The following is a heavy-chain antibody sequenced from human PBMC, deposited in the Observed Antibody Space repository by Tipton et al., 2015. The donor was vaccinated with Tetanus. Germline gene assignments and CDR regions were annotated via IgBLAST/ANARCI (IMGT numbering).Heavy chain of an antibody. CDR3: ATSPYYYDSSGYGGRGRDGY. J-gene: IGHJ4*02. CDR2: INHSGST. V-gene: IGHV4-39*07. Sequence: TLSLTCTVSGGSISSSSCYWGWIRQPPGKGLEWIGEINHSGSTNYNPSLKSRVTISVDTSKNQFSLKLSSVTAADTAVYYCATSPYYYDSSGYGGRGRDGYWGQGTLVTVSS. CDR1: GGSISSSSCY. D-gene: IGHD3-22*01.